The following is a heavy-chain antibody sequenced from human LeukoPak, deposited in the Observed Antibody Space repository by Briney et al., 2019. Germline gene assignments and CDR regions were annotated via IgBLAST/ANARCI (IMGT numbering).Heavy chain of an antibody. CDR1: GFTFSSYA. CDR2: ISGSGGST. Sequence: PGGSLRLSCAPSGFTFSSYAMSWVRPAPGKGLEWVSAISGSGGSTYYADSVKGRFTISRDNSKNTLYLQMNSLRAEDTAVYYCAKRALASNLITPREWSYMDVWGKGTTVTVSS. D-gene: IGHD3-3*01. CDR3: AKRALASNLITPREWSYMDV. J-gene: IGHJ6*03. V-gene: IGHV3-23*01.